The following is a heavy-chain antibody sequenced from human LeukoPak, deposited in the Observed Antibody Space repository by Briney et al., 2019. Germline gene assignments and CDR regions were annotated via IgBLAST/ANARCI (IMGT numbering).Heavy chain of an antibody. D-gene: IGHD3-3*01. V-gene: IGHV4-59*01. CDR3: ARASEGIGYFDT. CDR2: MYHNGRT. CDR1: GGSISSYY. J-gene: IGHJ4*02. Sequence: SETLSLTCTVSGGSISSYYWSWVRQAPGKGLEWIGYMYHNGRTSSSPSLKSPITRSIDTSQKQLSLNVIAVTAADTAVYYCARASEGIGYFDTWGRGRLVTVSS.